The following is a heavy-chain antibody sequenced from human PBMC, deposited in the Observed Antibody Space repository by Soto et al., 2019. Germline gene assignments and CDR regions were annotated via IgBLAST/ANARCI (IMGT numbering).Heavy chain of an antibody. CDR3: ARDVGGYSYYVQEDY. J-gene: IGHJ4*02. D-gene: IGHD5-12*01. Sequence: QVQLVQSGAEVKKPGSSVKVSCKASGGTFSSYTICWVRQAPGQGLEWMGRIIPILGIANYAQKFQGRVTITADKSTSTADMELSSLRSEDTAVYYCARDVGGYSYYVQEDYWGQGTLVTVSS. CDR1: GGTFSSYT. CDR2: IIPILGIA. V-gene: IGHV1-69*08.